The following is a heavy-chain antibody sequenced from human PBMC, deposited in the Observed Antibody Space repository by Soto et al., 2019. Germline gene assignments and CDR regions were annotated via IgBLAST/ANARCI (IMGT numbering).Heavy chain of an antibody. CDR2: SHHSGST. D-gene: IGHD2-2*01. CDR3: ARALGYCISTSCGGMDV. CDR1: GGSIHSYY. J-gene: IGHJ6*02. Sequence: SETLSLTCTVSGGSIHSYYWTWIRQPPGKALEWIGYSHHSGSTNYNSALESRVTISVDRSKNQFSLKLSSVTAADTAVYYCARALGYCISTSCGGMDVWGQGTTVTVSS. V-gene: IGHV4-59*12.